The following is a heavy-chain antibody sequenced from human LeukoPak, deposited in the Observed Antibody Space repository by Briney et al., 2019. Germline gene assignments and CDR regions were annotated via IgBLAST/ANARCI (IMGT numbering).Heavy chain of an antibody. Sequence: SQTLSLTCTVSGGSISSGDYYWSWIRQPPGKGLEWIGYIYYSGSTYYNPSLKSRVTISVDTSKNQFSLKLSSVTAADTAVYYCARPAYDYDSSGYYPPRYDYWGQGTLVTVSS. CDR2: IYYSGST. D-gene: IGHD3-22*01. CDR1: GGSISSGDYY. J-gene: IGHJ4*02. V-gene: IGHV4-30-4*08. CDR3: ARPAYDYDSSGYYPPRYDY.